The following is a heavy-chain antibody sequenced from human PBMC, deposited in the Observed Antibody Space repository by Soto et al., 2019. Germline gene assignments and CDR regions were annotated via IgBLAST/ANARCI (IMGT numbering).Heavy chain of an antibody. D-gene: IGHD3-10*01. V-gene: IGHV3-21*01. Sequence: EVQLVESGGGLVKPGGSLRLSCAASGFTFSSYSMNWVRQAPGKGLEWVSSISGSGNYTHYADFLRGRFTISRDNAKTSLYLQMNSLRSEDTAVYYCAREGINIYTEYYFDSWGQGTVVTVSS. J-gene: IGHJ4*02. CDR3: AREGINIYTEYYFDS. CDR2: ISGSGNYT. CDR1: GFTFSSYS.